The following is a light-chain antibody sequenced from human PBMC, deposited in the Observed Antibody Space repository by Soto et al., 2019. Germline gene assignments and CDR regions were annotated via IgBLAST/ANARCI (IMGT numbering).Light chain of an antibody. CDR1: QSFSSY. J-gene: IGKJ4*01. V-gene: IGKV3-20*01. CDR3: QQFSSYPGT. CDR2: GAS. Sequence: EIVLTQSPAPLSLSPGARATLSCRASQSFSSYLAWYQQKPGKAPRLLIYGASSGATGIPDRFSGGGSGTEFTLTISRLEPEDFAVYYCQQFSSYPGTFGGGTKVDIK.